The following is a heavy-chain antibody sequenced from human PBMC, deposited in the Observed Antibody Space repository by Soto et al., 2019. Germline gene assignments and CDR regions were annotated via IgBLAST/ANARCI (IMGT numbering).Heavy chain of an antibody. Sequence: GGSLRLSCAASGFTVSSNYMSWVRQAPGKGLEWVSVIYSGGSTYYADSVKGRFTISRDNSKNTLYLQMNSLRAEDTAVYYCARDYVYDSSGYRYYYYGMDVWGQGTTVTVSS. D-gene: IGHD3-22*01. V-gene: IGHV3-53*01. CDR1: GFTVSSNY. CDR2: IYSGGST. CDR3: ARDYVYDSSGYRYYYYGMDV. J-gene: IGHJ6*02.